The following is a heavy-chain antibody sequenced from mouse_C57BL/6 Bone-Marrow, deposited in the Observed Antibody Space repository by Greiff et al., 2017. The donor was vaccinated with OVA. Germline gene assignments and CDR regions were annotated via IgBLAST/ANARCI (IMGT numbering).Heavy chain of an antibody. CDR3: ARDQDYYGSSFDY. Sequence: EVKVVESGGGLVKPGGSLKLSCAASGFTFSSYAMSWVRQTPAKRLEWVATISDGGSYTYYPDNVKGRFTISRDNAKNNLYLQMSHLKSEDTAMYYCARDQDYYGSSFDYWGQGTTLTVSS. V-gene: IGHV5-4*01. D-gene: IGHD1-1*01. J-gene: IGHJ2*01. CDR1: GFTFSSYA. CDR2: ISDGGSYT.